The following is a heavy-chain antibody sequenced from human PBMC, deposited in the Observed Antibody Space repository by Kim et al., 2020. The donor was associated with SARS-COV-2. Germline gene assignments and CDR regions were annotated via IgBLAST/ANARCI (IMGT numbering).Heavy chain of an antibody. V-gene: IGHV5-51*01. CDR2: IYPGDSDT. CDR1: GYSFTSYW. Sequence: GESLKISCKGSGYSFTSYWIGWVRQMPGKGLAWMGIIYPGDSDTRYSPSFQGQVTISADKSISTAYLQWSSLKASDTAMYYCARVPPVRRKGRYCSSTSCSPFFDYWGQGTLVTVSS. CDR3: ARVPPVRRKGRYCSSTSCSPFFDY. J-gene: IGHJ4*02. D-gene: IGHD2-2*01.